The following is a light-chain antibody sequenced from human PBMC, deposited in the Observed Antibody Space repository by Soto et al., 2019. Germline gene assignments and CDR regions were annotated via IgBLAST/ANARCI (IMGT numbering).Light chain of an antibody. CDR2: AAS. J-gene: IGKJ3*01. Sequence: IQLTPSPSSLSASVGDRVTITCRASQGISSYLAWYQQKPGKAPKLLIYAASTLQSGVPSRFSGSGSGTDFTLTISSLQPEDFATYYCQQLNSWTFGPGPKVDIK. V-gene: IGKV1-9*01. CDR3: QQLNSWT. CDR1: QGISSY.